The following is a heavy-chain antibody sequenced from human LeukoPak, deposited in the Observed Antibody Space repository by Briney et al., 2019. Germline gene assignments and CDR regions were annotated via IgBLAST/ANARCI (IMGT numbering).Heavy chain of an antibody. V-gene: IGHV3-48*01. CDR3: ARGLYGSGTYELDY. CDR1: GLTFSSYG. J-gene: IGHJ4*02. D-gene: IGHD3-10*01. Sequence: GGSLRLSCEASGLTFSSYGMSWVRQAPGKGLEWVSYISGSSSPIYYADSVKGRFTTSRDNAKTSLYLQMNSLRAEDTAVYYCARGLYGSGTYELDYWGQGTLATVSS. CDR2: ISGSSSPI.